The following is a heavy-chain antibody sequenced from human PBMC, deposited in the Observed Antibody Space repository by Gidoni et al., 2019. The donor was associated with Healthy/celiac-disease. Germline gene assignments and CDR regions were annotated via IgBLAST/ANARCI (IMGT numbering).Heavy chain of an antibody. CDR3: ARDLPTGI. CDR2: ISSSGNTI. V-gene: IGHV3-48*03. J-gene: IGHJ3*02. CDR1: GFTFSYYA. Sequence: EGQLVESGGVLVQPGGSLRLSCSASGFTFSYYAMTWVRQAPGKGLEWVSYISSSGNTIYYADSVKGRFTISRDNAKNALYLQMNSLRAEDTAVYYCARDLPTGIWGQGTMVTVSS.